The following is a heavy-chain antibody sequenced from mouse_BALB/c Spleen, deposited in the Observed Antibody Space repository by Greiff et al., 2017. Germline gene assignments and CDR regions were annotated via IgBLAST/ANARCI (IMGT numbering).Heavy chain of an antibody. CDR2: IYPGSGST. V-gene: IGHV1-77*01. J-gene: IGHJ2*01. Sequence: VHLVESGPELVKPGASVKMSCKASGYTFTDYVISWVKQRTGQGLEWIGEIYPGSGSTYYNEKFKGKATLTADKSSNTAYMQLSSLTSEDSAVYYCARKRLDYWGQGTTLTVSS. CDR3: ARKRLDY. CDR1: GYTFTDYV.